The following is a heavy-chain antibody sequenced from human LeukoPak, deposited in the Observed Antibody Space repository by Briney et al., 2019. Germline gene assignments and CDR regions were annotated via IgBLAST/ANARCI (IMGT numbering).Heavy chain of an antibody. V-gene: IGHV1-3*01. CDR1: GYTFTSYA. CDR3: ARDYSGSYYRNTFDY. Sequence: ASVKVSCKASGYTFTSYAMHWVRQAPGQRLEWMGWINAGNGNTKYSQKFQGRVAITRDTSASTAYMELSSLRSEDTAVYYCARDYSGSYYRNTFDYWGQGTLVTVSS. D-gene: IGHD1-26*01. CDR2: INAGNGNT. J-gene: IGHJ4*02.